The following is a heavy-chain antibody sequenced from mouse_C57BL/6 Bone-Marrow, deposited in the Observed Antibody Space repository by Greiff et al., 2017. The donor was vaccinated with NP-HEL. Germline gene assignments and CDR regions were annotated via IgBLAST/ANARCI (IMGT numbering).Heavy chain of an antibody. CDR2: IHPNSGST. D-gene: IGHD2-2*01. CDR3: ARLRGYDGAY. V-gene: IGHV1-64*01. J-gene: IGHJ3*01. Sequence: QVQLQQPGAELVKPGASVKLSCKASGYTFTSYWMHWVKRRPGQGLEWIGMIHPNSGSTNYDEKFKSKATLTVDKSSSTAYMQLSSLTSEDSAVYYCARLRGYDGAYWGQGTLVTVSA. CDR1: GYTFTSYW.